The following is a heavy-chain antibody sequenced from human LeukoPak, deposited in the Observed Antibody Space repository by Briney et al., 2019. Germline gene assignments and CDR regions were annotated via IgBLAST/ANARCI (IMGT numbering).Heavy chain of an antibody. CDR3: VFRVPNTGWAYDI. V-gene: IGHV4-39*07. Sequence: SETLSLTCTVSGGSISSSSYYWGWIRQPPGKGLEWIGSIYYSGSTYYNPSLKSRVTISVDTSKNQFSLNLNSVTAADTAVYYCVFRVPNTGWAYDIWGQGTMVTVSS. D-gene: IGHD4/OR15-4a*01. J-gene: IGHJ3*02. CDR1: GGSISSSSYY. CDR2: IYYSGST.